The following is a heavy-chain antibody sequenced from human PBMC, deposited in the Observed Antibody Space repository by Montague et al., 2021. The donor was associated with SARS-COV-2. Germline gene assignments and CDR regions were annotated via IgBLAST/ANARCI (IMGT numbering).Heavy chain of an antibody. CDR2: IFHSGSD. Sequence: SETLSLTCTVSGAPLTAGTYHWAWIRQPPGQGLEWIGNIFHSGSDSYNPPLKSRVTMSVDTFKMHFSLRLSSVTAADTAVYFCASLTLMELWLSVYYFDSWGQGTLVTVSS. CDR3: ASLTLMELWLSVYYFDS. J-gene: IGHJ4*01. D-gene: IGHD5-18*01. V-gene: IGHV4-39*02. CDR1: GAPLTAGTYH.